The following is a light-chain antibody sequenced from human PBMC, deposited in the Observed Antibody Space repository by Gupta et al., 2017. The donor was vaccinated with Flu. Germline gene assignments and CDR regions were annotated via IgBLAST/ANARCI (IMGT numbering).Light chain of an antibody. CDR1: KLGDKY. CDR3: QAWDSGTAV. Sequence: SYDLTQPPSVSVSPGQTASITCSGDKLGDKYGSWYQQKPGQSPILVIYQNTRRPSGIPGRFPGSNSGNTATLTISGTQAMDEADYYCQAWDSGTAVFGGGTKLTVL. V-gene: IGLV3-1*01. CDR2: QNT. J-gene: IGLJ3*02.